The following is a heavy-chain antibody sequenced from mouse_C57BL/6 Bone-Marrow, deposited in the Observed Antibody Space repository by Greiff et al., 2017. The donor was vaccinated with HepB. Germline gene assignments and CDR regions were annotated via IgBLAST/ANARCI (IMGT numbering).Heavy chain of an antibody. J-gene: IGHJ1*03. D-gene: IGHD2-5*01. V-gene: IGHV5-9*01. CDR2: ISGGGGNT. CDR3: ARRTYYSNYEGYWYFDV. Sequence: EVQLQESGGGLVKPGGSLKLSCAASGFTFSSYTMSWVRQTPEKRLEWVATISGGGGNTYYPDSVKGRFTISRDNAKNTLYLQMSSLRSEDTALYYCARRTYYSNYEGYWYFDVWGTGTTVTVSS. CDR1: GFTFSSYT.